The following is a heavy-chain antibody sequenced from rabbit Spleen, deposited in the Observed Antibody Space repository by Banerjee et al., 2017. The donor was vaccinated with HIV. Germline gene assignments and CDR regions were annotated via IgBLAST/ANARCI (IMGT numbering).Heavy chain of an antibody. V-gene: IGHV1S40*01. D-gene: IGHD4-2*01. CDR3: ARANYGGGGDVTYFAL. J-gene: IGHJ4*01. CDR1: GFSFSVNYY. Sequence: QSLEESGGDLVKPGASLTLTCTASGFSFSVNYYMCWVRQAPGKGPEWIACIYTSSGSTYYASWAKGRFTISKTSSTTVTLQMTSLTAADTATYFCARANYGGGGDVTYFALWGQGTLVTVS. CDR2: IYTSSGST.